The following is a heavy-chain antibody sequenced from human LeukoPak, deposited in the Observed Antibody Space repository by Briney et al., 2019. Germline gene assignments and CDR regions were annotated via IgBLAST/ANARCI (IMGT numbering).Heavy chain of an antibody. CDR2: IIPIFGTA. CDR1: GGTFSSYA. J-gene: IGHJ4*02. D-gene: IGHD3-3*01. V-gene: IGHV1-69*05. CDR3: AAIFGVVTLRYYFDY. Sequence: SVKVSCKASGGTFSSYAISWVRQAPGQGLEWMGGIIPIFGTANYAQKFQGRVTITTDESTSTAYMELSSLRSEDTAVYYCAAIFGVVTLRYYFDYWGQGTLVTVSS.